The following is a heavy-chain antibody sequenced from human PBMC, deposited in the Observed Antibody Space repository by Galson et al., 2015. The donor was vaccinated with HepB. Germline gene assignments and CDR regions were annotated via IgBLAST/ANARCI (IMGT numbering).Heavy chain of an antibody. D-gene: IGHD6-6*01. CDR3: ARGRTEYSSSYRFDY. V-gene: IGHV4-34*01. Sequence: ETLSLTCAVYGGSFSGHYWSWIRQPPGKGLEWIGEINHSGSTNYNPYLKSRVTISVDTSKNQFSLKLSSVTAADTAVYYCARGRTEYSSSYRFDYWGQGTLVTVSS. J-gene: IGHJ4*02. CDR2: INHSGST. CDR1: GGSFSGHY.